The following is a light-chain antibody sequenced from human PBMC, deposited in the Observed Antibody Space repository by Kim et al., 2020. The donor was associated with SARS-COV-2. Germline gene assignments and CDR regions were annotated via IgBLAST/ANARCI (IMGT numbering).Light chain of an antibody. CDR1: SPNTGAGYD. J-gene: IGLJ2*01. CDR3: QSYDSSLSGSVV. CDR2: GNS. Sequence: VTLSCTGSSPNTGAGYDVHWYQQLPGTAPKLLIYGNSNRPSGVPDRFSGSKSGTSASLAITGLQAEDEADYYCQSYDSSLSGSVVFGGGTQLTVL. V-gene: IGLV1-40*01.